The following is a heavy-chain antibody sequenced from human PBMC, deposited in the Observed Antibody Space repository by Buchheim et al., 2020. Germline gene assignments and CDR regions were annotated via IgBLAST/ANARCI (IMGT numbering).Heavy chain of an antibody. CDR3: VALATNHDY. J-gene: IGHJ4*02. D-gene: IGHD1-14*01. Sequence: QVQLQESGPGLVKPSETLSLTCTVSGGSISNYYWSWIRQPPGKGLEWIGYIYYTGSTNYNPSLKRRVTISVDTSKNQFSLRLNSVTAADTAMYYCVALATNHDYWGQGTL. V-gene: IGHV4-59*01. CDR1: GGSISNYY. CDR2: IYYTGST.